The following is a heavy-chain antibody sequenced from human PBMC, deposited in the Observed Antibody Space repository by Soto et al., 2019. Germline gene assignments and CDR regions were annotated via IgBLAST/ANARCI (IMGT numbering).Heavy chain of an antibody. CDR3: ARDSIGGDFWSGYLYWFDP. D-gene: IGHD3-3*01. J-gene: IGHJ5*02. CDR1: GFTFSSYG. Sequence: QVQLVESGGGVVQPGRSLRLSCAASGFTFSSYGMHWVRQAPGKGLEWVAVIWYDGSNKYYADSVKGRFTISRDNSKNTLYLQMNSLRAEDTAVYYCARDSIGGDFWSGYLYWFDPWGQGTLVTVSS. CDR2: IWYDGSNK. V-gene: IGHV3-33*01.